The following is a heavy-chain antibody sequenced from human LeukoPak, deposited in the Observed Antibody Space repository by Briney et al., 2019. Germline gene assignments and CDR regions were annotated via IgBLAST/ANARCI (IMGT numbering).Heavy chain of an antibody. CDR2: INANSGGT. Sequence: ASVKVSCKASGYTFTGYYMHWVRQAPGQGLEWMGWINANSGGTSYAQKFQGRVTMTRDTSISTAYMELSRLRSDDTAVYYCARDPSDQPLSEYYLDYWGQGTLVTVSS. CDR1: GYTFTGYY. J-gene: IGHJ4*02. CDR3: ARDPSDQPLSEYYLDY. D-gene: IGHD2-2*01. V-gene: IGHV1-2*02.